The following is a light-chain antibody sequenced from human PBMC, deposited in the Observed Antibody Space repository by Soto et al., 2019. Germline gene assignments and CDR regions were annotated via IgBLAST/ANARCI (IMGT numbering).Light chain of an antibody. Sequence: EIIMTQSPATLSVSPGEIATLCFMSSQSVSNNLAWYQQKPGQAPRLLIYGASTRANDIPARFSGSGSGTEFTLTIRSLQSEDIAVYYCQHYDNWPPWTFGQGTKVDIK. CDR2: GAS. V-gene: IGKV3-15*01. J-gene: IGKJ1*01. CDR3: QHYDNWPPWT. CDR1: QSVSNN.